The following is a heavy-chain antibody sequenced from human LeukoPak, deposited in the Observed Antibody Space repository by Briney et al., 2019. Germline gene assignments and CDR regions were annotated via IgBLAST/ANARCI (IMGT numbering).Heavy chain of an antibody. CDR3: ARSQGEITIFGVVEYYFDY. J-gene: IGHJ4*02. CDR2: MNPTSGNT. CDR1: GYTFTSYD. Sequence: ASVKVSCKASGYTFTSYDINWVRQATGQGLEWMGWMNPTSGNTGYAQKFQGRVTISRNTSTSTAYMELSSLRSEDTAVYYCARSQGEITIFGVVEYYFDYWGQGTLLTVSS. V-gene: IGHV1-8*03. D-gene: IGHD3-3*01.